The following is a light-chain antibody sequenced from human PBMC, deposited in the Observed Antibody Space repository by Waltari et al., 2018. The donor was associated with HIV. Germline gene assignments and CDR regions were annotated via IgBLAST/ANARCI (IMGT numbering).Light chain of an antibody. CDR1: SPNIGAGYD. CDR3: QSYDTSLSSWV. Sequence: QSVLTQPPSVSGAPGQGVTISCSGSSPNIGAGYDVHWYQQYPGTAPKVLIYGNTNRPSGVPDRFSGSKSGTSASLAITGLQAEDEADYYCQSYDTSLSSWVFGGGTKVTVL. V-gene: IGLV1-40*01. CDR2: GNT. J-gene: IGLJ3*02.